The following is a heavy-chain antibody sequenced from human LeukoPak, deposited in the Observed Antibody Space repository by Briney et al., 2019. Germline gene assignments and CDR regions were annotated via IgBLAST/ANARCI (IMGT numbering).Heavy chain of an antibody. D-gene: IGHD3-22*01. CDR1: GFTFSSYW. CDR3: ARDPNPDSSGYYS. V-gene: IGHV3-7*01. CDR2: IQQDGSEK. Sequence: GGSLRLSCAASGFTFSSYWMSWVRQAPGKGLEWVANIQQDGSEKYYVDSVKGRFTISRDNAKNSLYLQMNSLRAEDTAVYYCARDPNPDSSGYYSWGQGTLVTVSS. J-gene: IGHJ4*02.